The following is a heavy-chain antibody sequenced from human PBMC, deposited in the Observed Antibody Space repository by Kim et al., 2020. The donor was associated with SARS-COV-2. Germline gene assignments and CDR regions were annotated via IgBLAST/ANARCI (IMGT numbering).Heavy chain of an antibody. D-gene: IGHD4-17*01. J-gene: IGHJ4*02. CDR1: GFTFRAYW. V-gene: IGHV3-7*01. CDR2: TTPDGRTK. Sequence: GGSLRLSCVGSGFTFRAYWMNWVRQAPGKGLEWVASTTPDGRTKSYVDSVKDRFSISRDNAKNSAYLQMTSLRSEDTAVYYCATLDHSDSDYWGQGTLVTVSS. CDR3: ATLDHSDSDY.